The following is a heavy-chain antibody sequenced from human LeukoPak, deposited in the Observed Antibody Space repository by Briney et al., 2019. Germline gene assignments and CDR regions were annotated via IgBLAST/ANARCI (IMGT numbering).Heavy chain of an antibody. CDR3: AKEGDTAMLRYFDY. Sequence: GGSLRLSCAASGFTFSSYGMHWVRQAPGKGLEWVAVISYDGSNKYYADSVKGRFTISRDNSKNTLYLQINSLRAEDTAVYYCAKEGDTAMLRYFDYWGQGTLVTVSS. CDR2: ISYDGSNK. V-gene: IGHV3-30*18. J-gene: IGHJ4*02. D-gene: IGHD5-18*01. CDR1: GFTFSSYG.